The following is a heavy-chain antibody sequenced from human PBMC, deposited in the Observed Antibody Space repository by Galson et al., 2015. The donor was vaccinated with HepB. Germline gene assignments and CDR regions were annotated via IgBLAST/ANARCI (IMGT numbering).Heavy chain of an antibody. CDR2: IKRDSSEK. CDR1: GFEFNFYW. J-gene: IGHJ4*02. CDR3: ARARSNGANYHLGFDS. Sequence: SLRLSCAASGFEFNFYWMTWVRQAPGKGLEWVANIKRDSSEKYLADSVKGRFAISRENAKTSVYLQMNDLRAEDTAVYYCARARSNGANYHLGFDSWGQGALVTISS. D-gene: IGHD4/OR15-4a*01. V-gene: IGHV3-7*01.